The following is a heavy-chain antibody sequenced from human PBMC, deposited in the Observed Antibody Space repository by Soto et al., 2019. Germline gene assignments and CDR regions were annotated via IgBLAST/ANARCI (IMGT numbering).Heavy chain of an antibody. V-gene: IGHV4-59*08. D-gene: IGHD3-10*01. CDR1: GGSISSYY. CDR2: MYNNGST. J-gene: IGHJ4*02. Sequence: QVQLQESGPGLVKPSETLSLTCTVSGGSISSYYWTWIRKPPGKGLEWIGFMYNNGSTHYNPSLKSRVTMSLDTSKNQFSLNLRSVTAAATAVYYCASMGYHYGSGSYPLDYWGQGTLVTVSS. CDR3: ASMGYHYGSGSYPLDY.